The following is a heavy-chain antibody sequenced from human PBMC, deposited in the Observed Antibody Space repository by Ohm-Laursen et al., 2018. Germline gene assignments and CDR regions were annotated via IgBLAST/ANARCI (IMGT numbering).Heavy chain of an antibody. CDR2: IYYSGTT. Sequence: SQTLSLTCAVSGAPISTHYWSWIRQPPGKGLEWIGYIYYSGTTNYNPSLKSRVTISVDTSKNQFSLKLSSVTAADTAVYYCARGRTRAGISGRGDYYYYYGMDVWGQGTTVTVSS. D-gene: IGHD2-15*01. J-gene: IGHJ6*02. CDR3: ARGRTRAGISGRGDYYYYYGMDV. CDR1: GAPISTHY. V-gene: IGHV4-59*11.